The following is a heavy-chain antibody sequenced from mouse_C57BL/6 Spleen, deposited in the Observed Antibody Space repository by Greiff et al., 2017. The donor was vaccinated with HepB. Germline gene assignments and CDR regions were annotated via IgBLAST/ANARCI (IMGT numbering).Heavy chain of an antibody. J-gene: IGHJ2*01. CDR3: ARVLLSYYFDY. Sequence: VKLQESGPELVKPGASVKISCKASGYAFSSSWMNWVKQRPGKGLEWIGRIYPGDGDTNYNGKFKGKATLTADKSSSTAYMQLSSLTSEDSAVYFCARVLLSYYFDYWGQGTTLTVSS. V-gene: IGHV1-82*01. D-gene: IGHD1-2*01. CDR2: IYPGDGDT. CDR1: GYAFSSSW.